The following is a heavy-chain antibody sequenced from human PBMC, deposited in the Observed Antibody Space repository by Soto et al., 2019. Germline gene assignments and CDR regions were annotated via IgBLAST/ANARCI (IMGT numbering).Heavy chain of an antibody. CDR3: ATGALTFGGVLNA. Sequence: QVQLVQSGADVKKPGSSVKVSCKASGATFSSSTFTWVRQAPGQGLEWMGRIIPMFGITDSAQKFQGRLGITADESTNTVFMDMRSLKSDDTAIYYCATGALTFGGVLNAGGQGTVVTVSS. V-gene: IGHV1-69*02. CDR2: IIPMFGIT. CDR1: GATFSSST. J-gene: IGHJ4*02. D-gene: IGHD3-16*01.